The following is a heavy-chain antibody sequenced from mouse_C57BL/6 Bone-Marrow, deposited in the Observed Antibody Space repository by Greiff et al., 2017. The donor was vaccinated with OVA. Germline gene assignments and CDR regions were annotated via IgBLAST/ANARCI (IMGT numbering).Heavy chain of an antibody. CDR3: TRSRAPYFDY. CDR2: IDPETGGP. CDR1: GYTFTDYE. V-gene: IGHV1-15*01. J-gene: IGHJ2*01. Sequence: LQESGAELVRPGASVTLSCKASGYTFTDYEMHWVKQTPVHGLEWIGAIDPETGGPAYNQKFKGKAILTADKSSSTAYMELRSLTSEDSAVYYCTRSRAPYFDYWGQGTTLTVSS.